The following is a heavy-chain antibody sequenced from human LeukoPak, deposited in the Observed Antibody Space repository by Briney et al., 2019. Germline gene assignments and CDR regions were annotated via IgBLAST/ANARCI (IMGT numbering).Heavy chain of an antibody. CDR1: GFTFDDYG. J-gene: IGHJ3*02. V-gene: IGHV3-20*04. D-gene: IGHD1-26*01. CDR2: INWNGGST. CDR3: ARRSGSPPDVFDI. Sequence: GGSLRLSCAASGFTFDDYGMSWVRQAPGKGLEWVSGINWNGGSTGYADSVKGRFTISRDNAKNSLYLQMDSLRAEDTAVYYCARRSGSPPDVFDIWGQGTMVTVSS.